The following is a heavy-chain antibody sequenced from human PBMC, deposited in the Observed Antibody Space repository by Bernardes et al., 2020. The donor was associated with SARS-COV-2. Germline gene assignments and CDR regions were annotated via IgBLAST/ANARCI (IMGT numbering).Heavy chain of an antibody. V-gene: IGHV3-15*07. CDR2: IKRKTDGGTT. J-gene: IGHJ4*02. D-gene: IGHD3-22*01. Sequence: GGSLRLSCAASGFTFSNAWMNWVRQAPGKGLVWVGHIKRKTDGGTTDYAAPVKGRFTISGDDSKNTMYLQMNSLKTEDTAVYYCTTGAEIYYDSSGFSYYFDFWGQGTLVTVSS. CDR1: GFTFSNAW. CDR3: TTGAEIYYDSSGFSYYFDF.